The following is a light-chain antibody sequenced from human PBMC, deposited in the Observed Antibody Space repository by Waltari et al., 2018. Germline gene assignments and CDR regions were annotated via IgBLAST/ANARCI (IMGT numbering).Light chain of an antibody. CDR3: QQYDSSPPRYT. CDR2: AVS. V-gene: IGKV3-20*01. Sequence: EIVLTQSPGTLSLSPGEGATLSCRASQSVSTNYLAWYQQKPGQPPRLLIYAVSSRATGIPDRFSGSGSGTDFSLTISRLEPEDFALYYCQQYDSSPPRYTFGQGTKLEIK. CDR1: QSVSTNY. J-gene: IGKJ2*01.